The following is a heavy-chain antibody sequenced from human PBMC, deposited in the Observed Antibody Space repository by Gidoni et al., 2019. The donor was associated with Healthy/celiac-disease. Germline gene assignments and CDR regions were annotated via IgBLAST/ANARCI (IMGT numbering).Heavy chain of an antibody. Sequence: VQLLESGGGLVQPGGSLRLSCADSGFPFSSYPMSWVRQAPGKGLGWVSAIRGSGGSTYYADSVKGRFTISRDNSKNTLYLQMNSLRAEDTAVYYCAKVAYYYGSGSYPSNAFDIWGQGTMVTVSS. CDR3: AKVAYYYGSGSYPSNAFDI. J-gene: IGHJ3*02. V-gene: IGHV3-23*01. CDR2: IRGSGGST. D-gene: IGHD3-10*01. CDR1: GFPFSSYP.